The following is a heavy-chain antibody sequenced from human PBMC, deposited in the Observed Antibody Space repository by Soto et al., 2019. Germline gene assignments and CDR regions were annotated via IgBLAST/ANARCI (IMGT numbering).Heavy chain of an antibody. V-gene: IGHV2-26*01. D-gene: IGHD4-17*01. CDR1: GFSLSNARMG. J-gene: IGHJ4*02. CDR3: ARIPFMTTVTSYYFDY. Sequence: SGPTLVNPTETLTLTCTVSGFSLSNARMGVSWIRQPPGKALEWLAHIFSNDEKSYSTSLKSRLTISKDTSKSQGVLTMTNMDPVDTATYYCARIPFMTTVTSYYFDYWGQGTLVTVSS. CDR2: IFSNDEK.